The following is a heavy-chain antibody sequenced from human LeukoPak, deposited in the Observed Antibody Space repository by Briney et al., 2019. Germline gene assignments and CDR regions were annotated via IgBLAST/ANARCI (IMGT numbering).Heavy chain of an antibody. CDR1: GGSIRNYY. J-gene: IGHJ5*02. Sequence: SETLSLTCTVSGGSIRNYYWSWIRQPPGKGLEWIGYIYYSGTTNSSPSLKSRVTISIDTSKSQFSLKLSSVTAADTAVYYCARGRNVVPAAISACWFDPWGQGTLVTVSS. CDR2: IYYSGTT. V-gene: IGHV4-59*12. D-gene: IGHD2-2*01. CDR3: ARGRNVVPAAISACWFDP.